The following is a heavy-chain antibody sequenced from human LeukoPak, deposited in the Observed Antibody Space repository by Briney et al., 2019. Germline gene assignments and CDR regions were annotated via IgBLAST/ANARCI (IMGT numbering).Heavy chain of an antibody. CDR1: GFTFSSYS. Sequence: GGSLRLSCAASGFTFSSYSMNWVRLAPGKGLEWVSSISSSSSYIYYADSVKGRFTISRDNAKNSLYLQMNSLRAEDTAVYYCARDGGPGRYYFDYWGQGTLVTVSS. V-gene: IGHV3-21*01. CDR3: ARDGGPGRYYFDY. D-gene: IGHD3-3*01. CDR2: ISSSSSYI. J-gene: IGHJ4*02.